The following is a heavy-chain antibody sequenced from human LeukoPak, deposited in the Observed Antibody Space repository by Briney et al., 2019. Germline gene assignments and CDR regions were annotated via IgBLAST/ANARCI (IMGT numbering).Heavy chain of an antibody. CDR2: ISGSGGST. D-gene: IGHD5-18*01. CDR1: GFTFSSYA. V-gene: IGHV3-23*01. J-gene: IGHJ4*02. Sequence: GGSLRLSCAASGFTFSSYAMSWVRQAPGKGLEWVSAISGSGGSTYYADSVKGRFTISRDDSKNTLYLQMNSLRAEDTAVYYCAKSPAMVRVNYFDYWGQGTLVTVSS. CDR3: AKSPAMVRVNYFDY.